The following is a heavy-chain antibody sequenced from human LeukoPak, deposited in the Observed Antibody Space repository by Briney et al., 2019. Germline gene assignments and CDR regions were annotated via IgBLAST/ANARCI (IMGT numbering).Heavy chain of an antibody. D-gene: IGHD5-12*01. CDR1: GFTFDDYA. CDR3: SGYGPHPLDY. V-gene: IGHV3-43*02. Sequence: GGSLRLSCAASGFTFDDYAMHWVRHAPGKGLEWVSLLSGDGSSTYYAVSVKGRFTISRDNSKNSLYLQMNSLRTEDTAFSGYSGYGPHPLDYWGQGTLVAVSS. CDR2: LSGDGSST. J-gene: IGHJ4*02.